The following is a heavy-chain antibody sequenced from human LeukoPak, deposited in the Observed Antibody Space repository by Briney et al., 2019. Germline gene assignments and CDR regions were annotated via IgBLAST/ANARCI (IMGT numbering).Heavy chain of an antibody. D-gene: IGHD7-27*01. CDR2: IYYSGST. Sequence: PPETLSLTCTVSGGSISSYYWSWIRQPPGKGLEWIGYIYYSGSTNYNPSLKSRVTISVDTSKNQFSLKLSSVTAADTAVYYCARLWDTGDNADGYWGQGTLVTVSS. CDR3: ARLWDTGDNADGY. J-gene: IGHJ4*02. CDR1: GGSISSYY. V-gene: IGHV4-59*08.